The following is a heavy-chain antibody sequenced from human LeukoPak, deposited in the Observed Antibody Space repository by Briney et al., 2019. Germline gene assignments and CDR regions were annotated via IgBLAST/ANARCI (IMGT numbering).Heavy chain of an antibody. V-gene: IGHV3-7*03. CDR3: ARDTPSGRYDVPFDH. D-gene: IGHD1-26*01. CDR1: GFPFSSYW. CDR2: IKQDGSKK. J-gene: IGHJ4*02. Sequence: GGSLRLSCVASGFPFSSYWMTWVRQAPGKGLEWVANIKQDGSKKSYVDSVKGRFTISRDNAKNSLYLQMNSLRAEDTAVFYCARDTPSGRYDVPFDHWGQGTLVTVSS.